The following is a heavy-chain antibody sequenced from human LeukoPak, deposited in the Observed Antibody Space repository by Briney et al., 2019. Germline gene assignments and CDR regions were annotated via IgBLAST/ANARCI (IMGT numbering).Heavy chain of an antibody. CDR3: ARHETYGSGTREFDY. V-gene: IGHV4-39*01. J-gene: IGHJ4*02. CDR1: GGSITNTHYY. D-gene: IGHD3-10*01. Sequence: SETLSLTCSVSGGSITNTHYYWGWVRQPPGKGLEWIGSIYYSGSTHYNPSLKSRVTMSVDRSKNQFSLNLSSVTAADTAIYFCARHETYGSGTREFDYWGQGTLVTVSS. CDR2: IYYSGST.